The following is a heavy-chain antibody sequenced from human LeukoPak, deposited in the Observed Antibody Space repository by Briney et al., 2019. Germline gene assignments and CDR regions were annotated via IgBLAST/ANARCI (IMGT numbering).Heavy chain of an antibody. Sequence: PGGSLRLSCAASGFTFSSYAMSWVRQAPGKGLEWVSAISGSGGRTYYADSVKGWFTISRDNSKDTLFLQMDSLRAEDTAVYCCAKIRSEVVVAATNYWGQGTLVSVSS. CDR2: ISGSGGRT. D-gene: IGHD2-15*01. CDR3: AKIRSEVVVAATNY. CDR1: GFTFSSYA. V-gene: IGHV3-23*01. J-gene: IGHJ4*02.